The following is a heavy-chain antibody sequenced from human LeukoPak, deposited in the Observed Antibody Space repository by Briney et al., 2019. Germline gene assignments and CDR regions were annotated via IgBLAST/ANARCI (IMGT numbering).Heavy chain of an antibody. V-gene: IGHV1-46*01. D-gene: IGHD4-11*01. CDR3: ARGVTTWYFDY. CDR1: GGTFSSYA. J-gene: IGHJ4*02. CDR2: INPSGGST. Sequence: GASVKVSCKASGGTFSSYAISWVRQAPGQGLEWMGIINPSGGSTSYAQKFQGRVTMTRDTSTSTVYMELSSLRSEDTAVYYCARGVTTWYFDYWGQGTLVTVSS.